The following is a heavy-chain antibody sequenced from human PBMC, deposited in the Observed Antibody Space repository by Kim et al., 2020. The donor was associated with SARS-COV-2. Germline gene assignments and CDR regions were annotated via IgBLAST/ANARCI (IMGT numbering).Heavy chain of an antibody. CDR1: GGSISSSSYY. Sequence: SETLSLTCTVSGGSISSSSYYWGWIRQPPGKGLEWIGSIYYSGSTYYNPSLKSRVTISVDTSKNQFSLKLSSVTAADTAVYYCARLPHRIAVAAVWGKGTTVTVSS. J-gene: IGHJ6*04. D-gene: IGHD6-19*01. CDR3: ARLPHRIAVAAV. V-gene: IGHV4-39*01. CDR2: IYYSGST.